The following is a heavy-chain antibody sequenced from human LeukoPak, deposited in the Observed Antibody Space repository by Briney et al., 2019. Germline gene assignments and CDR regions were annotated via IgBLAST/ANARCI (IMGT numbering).Heavy chain of an antibody. J-gene: IGHJ5*02. CDR1: GGTFSGYA. CDR3: ARDRSARNWFDP. V-gene: IGHV1-69*13. Sequence: SVKVSCTASGGTFSGYAISWVRQAPGQGLEWMGGIIPIFGTANYAQKFQGRVTITADESTSTAYMELSSLRSEDTAVYYCARDRSARNWFDPWGQGTLVTVSS. CDR2: IIPIFGTA.